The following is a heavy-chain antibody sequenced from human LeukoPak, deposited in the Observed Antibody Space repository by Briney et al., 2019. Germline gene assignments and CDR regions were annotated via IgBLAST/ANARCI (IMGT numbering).Heavy chain of an antibody. Sequence: GSLRLSCAASEFTFSSNTMNWVRQAPGKGLEWVSYISSSSSTIYYADSVKGRFTISRDNAKNSLYLQMNSLRDEDTAVYYCVLGGYFDYWGQGTLVTVSS. V-gene: IGHV3-48*02. D-gene: IGHD2-15*01. CDR1: EFTFSSNT. CDR2: ISSSSSTI. CDR3: VLGGYFDY. J-gene: IGHJ4*02.